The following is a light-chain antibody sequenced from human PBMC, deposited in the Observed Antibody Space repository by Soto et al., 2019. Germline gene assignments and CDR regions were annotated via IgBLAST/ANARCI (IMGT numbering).Light chain of an antibody. CDR2: AAS. Sequence: IQMTQSPSAMSASVGDRVTITCRASQGISDYLVWFQQKPGKAPKLLIYAASSLQSGVPSRFSGSGFGTDFTLTISSLQPEDSATYYRLQDFNYPLTFGGGTKVDIK. J-gene: IGKJ4*01. CDR3: LQDFNYPLT. CDR1: QGISDY. V-gene: IGKV1-6*01.